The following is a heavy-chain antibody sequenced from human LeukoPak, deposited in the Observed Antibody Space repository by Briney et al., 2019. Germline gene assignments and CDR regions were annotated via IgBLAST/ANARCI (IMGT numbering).Heavy chain of an antibody. D-gene: IGHD4-11*01. J-gene: IGHJ6*03. CDR3: ARSSATVETPYYYYYYMDV. CDR1: GYTFTSYG. CDR2: ISAYNGNT. Sequence: ASVKVSCKASGYTFTSYGISWVRQAPGQGLEWMGWISAYNGNTNYAQKLQGRVTMTTDTSTSTAYMELRSLRSDDTAVYYCARSSATVETPYYYYYYMDVWGQGTMVTVSS. V-gene: IGHV1-18*01.